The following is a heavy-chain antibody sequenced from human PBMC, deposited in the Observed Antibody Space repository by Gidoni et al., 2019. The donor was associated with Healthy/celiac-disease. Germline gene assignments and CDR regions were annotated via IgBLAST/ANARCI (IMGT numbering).Heavy chain of an antibody. CDR3: ARVDYGDTIDY. Sequence: EVQLVESGGGLVQPGGSLRLSCAASGFTFSSYWMSWVRQAPGKGLEGLANRKQDGSEKYYVDSVKCRFTISRDNAKNSLYLQMNSLRAEDTAVYYCARVDYGDTIDYWGQGTLVTVSS. CDR2: RKQDGSEK. D-gene: IGHD4-17*01. V-gene: IGHV3-7*03. J-gene: IGHJ4*02. CDR1: GFTFSSYW.